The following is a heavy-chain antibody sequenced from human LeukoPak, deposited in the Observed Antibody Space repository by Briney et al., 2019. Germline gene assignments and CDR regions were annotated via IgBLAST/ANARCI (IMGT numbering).Heavy chain of an antibody. Sequence: GGSLRLSCAASGFTFSSYWMSWVRQAPGKGLEWVSSISSSSSYIYYADSVKGRFTISKDNAKNSLYLQMNSLRAEDTAVYYCARVLVVPAASPWGQGTLVTVSS. V-gene: IGHV3-21*01. J-gene: IGHJ5*02. CDR2: ISSSSSYI. CDR1: GFTFSSYW. D-gene: IGHD2-2*01. CDR3: ARVLVVPAASP.